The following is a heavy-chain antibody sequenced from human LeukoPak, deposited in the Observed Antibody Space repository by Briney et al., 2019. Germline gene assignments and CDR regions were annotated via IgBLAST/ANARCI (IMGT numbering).Heavy chain of an antibody. CDR3: ARHRPLLRYSSGWYAYYFDY. CDR1: GVSISSYY. D-gene: IGHD6-19*01. CDR2: IYYSGST. J-gene: IGHJ4*02. Sequence: SETLTLTCTVSGVSISSYYWRWIRQPPGKGLEWIGYIYYSGSTTYNPSLKSRVTISVDTSKNQFSLKLSSVTAADTAVYYCARHRPLLRYSSGWYAYYFDYWGQGTLVTVSS. V-gene: IGHV4-59*01.